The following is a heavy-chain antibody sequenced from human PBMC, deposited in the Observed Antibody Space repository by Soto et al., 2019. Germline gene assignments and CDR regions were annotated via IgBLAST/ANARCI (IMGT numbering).Heavy chain of an antibody. Sequence: PGGSLRLSCAASGFTFSTYWMHWFRQAPGKGLVWVSVINSDGSKTSYADSVKGRFTISRDDAKSTLYLQMNDLRAEDTALYYCAKTIHTSDAFDIWGQGTMVTVSS. CDR2: INSDGSKT. CDR3: AKTIHTSDAFDI. CDR1: GFTFSTYW. J-gene: IGHJ3*02. V-gene: IGHV3-74*01.